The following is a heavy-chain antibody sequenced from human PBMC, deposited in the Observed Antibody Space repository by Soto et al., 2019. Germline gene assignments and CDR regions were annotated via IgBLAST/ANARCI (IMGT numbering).Heavy chain of an antibody. Sequence: GGSLRLSCGASGFTFSSYWMSWVRQAPGKALECVANIQHDGRESVYVDSVKGRFTLSRDNSNNTLYLQTDRLGVEDTAVYYCARGTRHYYYAQVWYWGLGALVTVSS. J-gene: IGHJ4*02. CDR3: ARGTRHYYYAQVWY. CDR1: GFTFSSYW. V-gene: IGHV3-7*03. CDR2: IQHDGRES. D-gene: IGHD3-16*01.